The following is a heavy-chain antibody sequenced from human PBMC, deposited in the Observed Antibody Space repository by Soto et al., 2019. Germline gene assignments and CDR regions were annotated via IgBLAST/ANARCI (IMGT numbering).Heavy chain of an antibody. Sequence: QVQLQQSGPRLVKPSQPLSLPCAISGDSVSSNSGAWNWIRPSPSRGLEWLGRTYYRSKWFNDYAVSVEGRIPINPDTSRNQFSLQLTSVTPEDTAVYCCARALGFTTSPPRGVEYWGQGTLVTVSS. D-gene: IGHD2-2*01. V-gene: IGHV6-1*01. CDR3: ARALGFTTSPPRGVEY. J-gene: IGHJ4*02. CDR1: GDSVSSNSGA. CDR2: TYYRSKWFN.